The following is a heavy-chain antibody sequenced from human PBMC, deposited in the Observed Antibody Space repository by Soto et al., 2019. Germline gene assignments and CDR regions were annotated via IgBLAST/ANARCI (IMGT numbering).Heavy chain of an antibody. CDR1: GFSLSRKGMS. J-gene: IGHJ4*02. Sequence: SGPTLVNPKLPLILTCAFSGFSLSRKGMSVSCIRQPPGKSVEFLALNDWEEAKFYSPSLSTRLTVSKDTSKSQVVLTLTNVDPVDTATYYCTRSTNWNYEYYFDYWGQGTLVTVSS. V-gene: IGHV2-70*01. D-gene: IGHD1-7*01. CDR2: NDWEEAK. CDR3: TRSTNWNYEYYFDY.